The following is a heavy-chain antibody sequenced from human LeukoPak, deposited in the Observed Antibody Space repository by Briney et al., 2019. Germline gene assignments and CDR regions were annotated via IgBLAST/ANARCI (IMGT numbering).Heavy chain of an antibody. CDR3: ARVKHIVVVTAVYDAFDI. J-gene: IGHJ3*02. CDR2: INPNSGGT. V-gene: IGHV1-2*02. Sequence: ASVKVSCKASGYTFTGYYIHWVRQAPGQGLEWMGWINPNSGGTNYAQKFQGRVTMTRDTSISTAYMDLSRLRSDDTAVYYCARVKHIVVVTAVYDAFDIWGQGTMVTVSS. CDR1: GYTFTGYY. D-gene: IGHD2-21*02.